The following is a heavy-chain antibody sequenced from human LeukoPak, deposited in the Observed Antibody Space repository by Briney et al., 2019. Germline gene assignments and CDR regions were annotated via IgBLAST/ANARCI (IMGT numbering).Heavy chain of an antibody. CDR3: ARELVGATRGFDY. CDR1: GFTFNTYS. Sequence: GGSLRLSCEASGFTFNTYSMNWARQAPGKGLEWVSVIYSGGSTYYADSVKGRFTISRDNSKNTLYLQMNSLRAEDTAVYYCARELVGATRGFDYWGQGTLVTVSS. CDR2: IYSGGST. J-gene: IGHJ4*02. V-gene: IGHV3-66*01. D-gene: IGHD1-26*01.